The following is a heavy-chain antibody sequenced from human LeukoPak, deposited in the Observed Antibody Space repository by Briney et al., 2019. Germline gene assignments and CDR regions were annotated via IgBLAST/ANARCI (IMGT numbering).Heavy chain of an antibody. J-gene: IGHJ2*01. CDR2: IVGGSGNT. D-gene: IGHD2/OR15-2a*01. CDR1: GSTFTSSA. Sequence: GTSVKVSCKAAGSTFTSSAMMSLRQSGGQHREWISWIVGGSGNTNYAQKFQERVTITRDKSTSTAYLELSSLRSEDTAVYYCARYYFILISYFDLWGRGALVTVSS. CDR3: ARYYFILISYFDL. V-gene: IGHV1-58*02.